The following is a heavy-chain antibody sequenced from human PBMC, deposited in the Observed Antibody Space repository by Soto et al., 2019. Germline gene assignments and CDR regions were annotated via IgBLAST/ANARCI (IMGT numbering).Heavy chain of an antibody. J-gene: IGHJ5*02. CDR2: MNPGSGDT. D-gene: IGHD3-16*01. V-gene: IGHV1-8*01. CDR1: GYSFTNND. Sequence: EASVKVSCKASGYSFTNNDVSWGRQATGQGLEWMGWMNPGSGDTGYAQKFQGRVTMTRDISIATAYMELSSLRSDDTAIYYCARMETFGSLNWFDPWGQGTLVTVSS. CDR3: ARMETFGSLNWFDP.